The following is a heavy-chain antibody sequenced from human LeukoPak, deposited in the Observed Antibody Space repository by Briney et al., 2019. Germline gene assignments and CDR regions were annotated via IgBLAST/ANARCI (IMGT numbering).Heavy chain of an antibody. J-gene: IGHJ4*02. CDR2: ISSNGGAT. V-gene: IGHV3-64D*06. CDR1: GFTFISYA. Sequence: GGSLRLSCSASGFTFISYAMHWVRQAPGKGLEYVSAISSNGGATYYADSVKGRFTISRDNFKNTLYLQMSSLRAEDTAVYYGVKPPGRGEDYWGQGTLVTVSS. CDR3: VKPPGRGEDY. D-gene: IGHD7-27*01.